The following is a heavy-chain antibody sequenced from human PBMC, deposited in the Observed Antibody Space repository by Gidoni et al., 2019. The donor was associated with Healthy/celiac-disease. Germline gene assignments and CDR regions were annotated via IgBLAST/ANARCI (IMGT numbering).Heavy chain of an antibody. V-gene: IGHV4-59*01. D-gene: IGHD2-21*02. CDR2: IYYSGST. CDR3: ARIMRHIVVVTAIPGWFDP. CDR1: GGSISSYY. Sequence: QLQLQASGPGLVKPSETLSLTCTGSGGSISSYYWSWIRQPPGKGLEWIGYIYYSGSTNYNPSLKSRVTISVDTSKNQFSLKLSSVTAADTAVYYCARIMRHIVVVTAIPGWFDPWGQGTLVTVSS. J-gene: IGHJ5*02.